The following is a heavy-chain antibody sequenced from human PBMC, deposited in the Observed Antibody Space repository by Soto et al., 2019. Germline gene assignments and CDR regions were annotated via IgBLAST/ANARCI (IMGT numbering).Heavy chain of an antibody. D-gene: IGHD7-27*01. CDR1: GFSLTTSGVG. V-gene: IGHV2-5*02. CDR3: AHRGYMYGNWDHGYFDY. Sequence: QITLEESGPTRVKPTQTLALTRTFSGFSLTTSGVGVAWLRQPPGRALEWLAVIYWDDDKRYSPSLKSRLSITKDTSRNQVILTMTYMDPVDTATYFCAHRGYMYGNWDHGYFDYWGQGTLVTVSS. CDR2: IYWDDDK. J-gene: IGHJ4*02.